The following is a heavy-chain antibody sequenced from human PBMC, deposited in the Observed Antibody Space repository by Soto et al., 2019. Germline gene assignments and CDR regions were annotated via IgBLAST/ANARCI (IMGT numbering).Heavy chain of an antibody. V-gene: IGHV3-7*01. CDR2: IKQDGSEK. CDR1: GFTFSSYW. D-gene: IGHD2-15*01. CDR3: ARDSGTAIYYYYYYMDV. J-gene: IGHJ6*03. Sequence: GGSLRLSCAASGFTFSSYWMSWVRQAPGKGLEWVANIKQDGSEKYYVDSVKGRFTISRDNAKNSLYLQMNSLRAEDTAVYYCARDSGTAIYYYYYYMDVWGKGTTVTVSS.